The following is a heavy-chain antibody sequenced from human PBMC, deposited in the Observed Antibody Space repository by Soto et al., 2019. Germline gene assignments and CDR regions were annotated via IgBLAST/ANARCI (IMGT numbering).Heavy chain of an antibody. V-gene: IGHV3-74*01. D-gene: IGHD3-22*01. CDR2: VNPDGTIT. J-gene: IGHJ4*02. CDR1: GYTFSHYW. Sequence: GGSLRLSCAASGYTFSHYWMHWVRQAPGKVLVWVSRVNPDGTITTYADSVKGRFTISRDNAKNSLFLHMNSLRDEDTAIYYCTREGSYDSSGHYIQAFCYWCQGTLVTVSS. CDR3: TREGSYDSSGHYIQAFCY.